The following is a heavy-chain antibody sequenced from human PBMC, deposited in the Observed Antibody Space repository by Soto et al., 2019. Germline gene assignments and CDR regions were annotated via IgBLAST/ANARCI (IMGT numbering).Heavy chain of an antibody. CDR1: GFSLSTSGVS. CDR3: AHSGNSCWYGWFDP. D-gene: IGHD6-19*01. CDR2: IYWNDDK. Sequence: QITLKESGPTLVKPTETLTLTCTFSGFSLSTSGVSVGWIRQPPGKALEWLALIYWNDDKRYSPSVKSRLTITKYTSKNQVVLTMTNMDPVDTATYYCAHSGNSCWYGWFDPWGQGILVIVSS. J-gene: IGHJ5*02. V-gene: IGHV2-5*01.